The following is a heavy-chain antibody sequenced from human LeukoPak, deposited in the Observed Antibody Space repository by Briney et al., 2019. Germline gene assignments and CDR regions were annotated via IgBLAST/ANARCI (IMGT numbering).Heavy chain of an antibody. CDR3: AREGRYSSSSRAFDI. D-gene: IGHD6-6*01. Sequence: SETLSLTCTVSGGSISSGSYYWSWIRQPAGKGLEWIGRIYTSGSTNYNPSLKSRVTISVDTSKNQFSLKLSSVTAADTAVYYCAREGRYSSSSRAFDIWGQGTMVTVSS. V-gene: IGHV4-61*02. CDR2: IYTSGST. J-gene: IGHJ3*02. CDR1: GGSISSGSYY.